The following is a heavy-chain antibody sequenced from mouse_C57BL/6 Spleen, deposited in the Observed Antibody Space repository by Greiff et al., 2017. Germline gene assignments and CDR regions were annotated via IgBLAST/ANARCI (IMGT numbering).Heavy chain of an antibody. CDR3: ARLGGYDGRGDYAMDY. CDR1: GYAFSSYW. D-gene: IGHD2-2*01. CDR2: IYPGDGDT. V-gene: IGHV1-80*01. J-gene: IGHJ4*01. Sequence: VQLVESGAELVKPGASVKISCKASGYAFSSYWMNWVKQRPGKGLEWIGQIYPGDGDTNYNGKFKGKATLTADKSSSTAYMQLSSLTSEDSAVYFCARLGGYDGRGDYAMDYWGQGTSVTVSS.